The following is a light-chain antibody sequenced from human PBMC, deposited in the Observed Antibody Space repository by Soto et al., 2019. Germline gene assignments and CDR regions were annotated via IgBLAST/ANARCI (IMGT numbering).Light chain of an antibody. Sequence: EIVLTQSPGTLSLSPGERATLSCRASQSVSSSFLAWYQQRPGQAPRLLIHGVSSRATGIPDRFRGSGSGTDFTLTINRLEPEDFALYFCQQYGSSPFTFGPGTQLEIK. J-gene: IGKJ3*01. CDR2: GVS. V-gene: IGKV3-20*01. CDR1: QSVSSSF. CDR3: QQYGSSPFT.